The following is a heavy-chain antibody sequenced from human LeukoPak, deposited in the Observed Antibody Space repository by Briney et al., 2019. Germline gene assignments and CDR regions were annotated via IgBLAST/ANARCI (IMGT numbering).Heavy chain of an antibody. CDR1: GGSSSSRNW. CDR3: ARASHDYGDYSHFDY. D-gene: IGHD4-17*01. V-gene: IGHV4-4*02. CDR2: IYHSGST. Sequence: PSVTLSLTSAVSGGSSSSRNWGRRVRGPPGKGLEWIGEIYHSGSTNYNPSLKTRVTISVDKSKNHFSLKLSSVTAADTAVYYCARASHDYGDYSHFDYWGQGTLVTVSS. J-gene: IGHJ4*02.